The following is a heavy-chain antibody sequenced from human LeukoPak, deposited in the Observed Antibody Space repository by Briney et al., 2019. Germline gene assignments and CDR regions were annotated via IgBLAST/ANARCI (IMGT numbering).Heavy chain of an antibody. J-gene: IGHJ4*02. D-gene: IGHD5-12*01. Sequence: SESLSLTCTASGYSFTSISYYWGWIRPPPGKGLEWLGSIYYSGSTYYNASLKSRVTISVDTSKNKFSLKLSSVTAADTAVYYCARHTIRGYDVSTFDYWGQGTLVTVSS. V-gene: IGHV4-39*01. CDR2: IYYSGST. CDR3: ARHTIRGYDVSTFDY. CDR1: GYSFTSISYY.